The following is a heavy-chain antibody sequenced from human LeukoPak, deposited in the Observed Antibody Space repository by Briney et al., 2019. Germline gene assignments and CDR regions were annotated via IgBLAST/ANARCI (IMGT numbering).Heavy chain of an antibody. D-gene: IGHD2-2*01. CDR2: ISSSSSYI. CDR3: ARVHCSSTSSYEFFDY. J-gene: IGHJ4*02. CDR1: GFTFSSYS. V-gene: IGHV3-21*01. Sequence: GGSLRLSCAASGFTFSSYSMNWVRQAPGKGLEWVSSISSSSSYIYYADSVKGRFTISRDNAKNSLYLQMNSLRAEDTAVYYCARVHCSSTSSYEFFDYWGQGTLVTVSS.